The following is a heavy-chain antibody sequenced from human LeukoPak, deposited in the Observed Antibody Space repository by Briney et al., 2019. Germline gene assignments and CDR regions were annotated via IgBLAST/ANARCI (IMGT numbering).Heavy chain of an antibody. CDR1: GYTFTGYY. V-gene: IGHV1-2*02. J-gene: IGHJ3*02. CDR3: ARTPGYSSGWYSFGASDI. Sequence: GASVKVSCKASGYTFTGYYMHWVRQAPGQGLEWMGWINPNSGGTNYAQKFQGRVTMTRDTSISTAYMELSRLRSDDTAVYYCARTPGYSSGWYSFGASDIWGQGTMVTVSS. CDR2: INPNSGGT. D-gene: IGHD6-19*01.